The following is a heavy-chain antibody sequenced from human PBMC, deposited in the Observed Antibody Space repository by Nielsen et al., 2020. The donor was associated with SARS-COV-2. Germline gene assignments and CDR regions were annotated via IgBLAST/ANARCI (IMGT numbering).Heavy chain of an antibody. J-gene: IGHJ6*02. CDR3: ARIVYTGYHSNYHGMDV. CDR1: GYSFTNYW. D-gene: IGHD5-12*01. Sequence: GESLKISCKASGYSFTNYWIAWVRQMPGKGLEWVGRIDPVDATDSYTRYSPSFKGHVTMSADKSISTAYLQWSGLRASDTALYYCARIVYTGYHSNYHGMDVWVQGTTVTVSS. V-gene: IGHV5-10-1*01. CDR2: IDPVDATDSYT.